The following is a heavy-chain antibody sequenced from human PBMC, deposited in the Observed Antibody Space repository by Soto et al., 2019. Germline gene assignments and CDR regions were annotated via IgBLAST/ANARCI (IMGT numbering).Heavy chain of an antibody. J-gene: IGHJ4*02. CDR1: GYTFTSYG. V-gene: IGHV1-18*01. D-gene: IGHD2-15*01. Sequence: GASVKVSCKASGYTFTSYGISWVRQAPGQGLEWMGWISAYNGNTNYAQKLQGRVTMTTDTSTSTAYMELRSLRSDDTAVYYCARDPLSGPNIPSFDYWGQGTLVTVSS. CDR2: ISAYNGNT. CDR3: ARDPLSGPNIPSFDY.